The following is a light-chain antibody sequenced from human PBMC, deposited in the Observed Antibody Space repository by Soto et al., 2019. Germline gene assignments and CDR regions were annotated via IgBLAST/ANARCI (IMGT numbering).Light chain of an antibody. V-gene: IGLV2-14*03. CDR2: DVT. Sequence: QSALTQPASVSGSPGQSITISCTGTSSDVGGYNFVSWYQQHPGKAPKLRIYDVTNRPAGVSNRVSGSKSGNTASLTISGLQSEDEAHYYCSSYTSTNTQPFGGGTKLTVL. CDR1: SSDVGGYNF. J-gene: IGLJ2*01. CDR3: SSYTSTNTQP.